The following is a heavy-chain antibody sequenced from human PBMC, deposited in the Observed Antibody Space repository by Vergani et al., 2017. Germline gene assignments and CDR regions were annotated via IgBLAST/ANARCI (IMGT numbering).Heavy chain of an antibody. CDR3: ARRGDTAMARYWYFDL. V-gene: IGHV4-34*01. D-gene: IGHD5-18*01. Sequence: QVQLQQWGAGLLKPSETLSLTCAVYGGSFSGYYWSWIRQPPGPGLEWIGEINHSGSTNYNPSLKSRVPISVDTSTNQFSLKLSSVTAAATAVYYCARRGDTAMARYWYFDLGGRGTLVTVSS. CDR1: GGSFSGYY. J-gene: IGHJ2*01. CDR2: INHSGST.